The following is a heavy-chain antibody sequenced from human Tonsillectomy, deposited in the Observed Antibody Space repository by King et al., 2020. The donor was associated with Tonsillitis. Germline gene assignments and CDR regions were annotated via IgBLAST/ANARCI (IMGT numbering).Heavy chain of an antibody. J-gene: IGHJ3*02. CDR1: GGSITSGTYF. D-gene: IGHD3-9*01. CDR2: IYYNGDT. Sequence: QLQESGPGLLKPSETLSLTCTVSGGSITSGTYFWGWIRQPPGKGLEWIGVIYYNGDTYYNPPLKSRVTIPLDTYKNQLSLTLTALTAADTAVYYCARPAAHRLVIQEGAFDMWGHGTIVTVS. CDR3: ARPAAHRLVIQEGAFDM. V-gene: IGHV4-39*07.